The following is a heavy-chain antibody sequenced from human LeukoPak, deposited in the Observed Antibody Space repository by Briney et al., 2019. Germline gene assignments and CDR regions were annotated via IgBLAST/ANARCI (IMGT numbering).Heavy chain of an antibody. J-gene: IGHJ3*02. V-gene: IGHV1-3*01. CDR3: ARDFSYSSGLDAFDT. Sequence: ASVKVSCKASGYTFTSYAMDWVRQAPGQRLEWMGWINPGNGNTKYSQKFQGRVTITRDTSAITAYMELSSLRSEDTAVYYCARDFSYSSGLDAFDTWGQGTMVTVSS. CDR2: INPGNGNT. D-gene: IGHD6-19*01. CDR1: GYTFTSYA.